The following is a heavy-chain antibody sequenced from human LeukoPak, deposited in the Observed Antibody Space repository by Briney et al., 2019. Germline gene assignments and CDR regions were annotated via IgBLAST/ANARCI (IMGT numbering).Heavy chain of an antibody. CDR3: AREWDHYDSSGYPHFDY. J-gene: IGHJ4*02. CDR2: ISSSSSYI. V-gene: IGHV3-21*01. CDR1: GFTFSSYS. Sequence: PGGSLRLSCAASGFTFSSYSMNWVRQAPGKGLEWVSSISSSSSYIYYADSVKGRFTISRDNAKNSLYLQMNSLRAEDTAVYYCAREWDHYDSSGYPHFDYWGQGTLVTVSS. D-gene: IGHD3-22*01.